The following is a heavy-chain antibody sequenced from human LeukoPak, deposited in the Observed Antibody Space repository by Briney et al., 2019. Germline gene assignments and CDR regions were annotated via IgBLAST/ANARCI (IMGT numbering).Heavy chain of an antibody. J-gene: IGHJ4*02. D-gene: IGHD3-10*01. CDR2: ISWNSGSI. CDR1: GFTFSSYA. Sequence: GGSLRLSCAASGFTFSSYAMHWVRQAPGKGLEWVSGISWNSGSIGYADSVKGRFTISRDNAKNSLYLQMNSLRAEDTALYYCAKARIWFGELLPYFDYWGQGTLVTVSS. CDR3: AKARIWFGELLPYFDY. V-gene: IGHV3-9*01.